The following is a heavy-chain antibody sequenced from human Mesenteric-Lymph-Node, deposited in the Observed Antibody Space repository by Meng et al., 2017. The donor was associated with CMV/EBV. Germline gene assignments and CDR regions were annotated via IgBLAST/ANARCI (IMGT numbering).Heavy chain of an antibody. J-gene: IGHJ6*02. CDR2: ILYDGSNK. V-gene: IGHV3-30*02. CDR3: AKDQREGYQLLYGMDV. CDR1: GVPFSTYG. D-gene: IGHD2-2*01. Sequence: GESLKISCAVSGVPFSTYGMHWVRQAPGKGLQWVAFILYDGSNKYYVDSVKGRFTISRDNSKKMLYLQMNNLRAEDTAVYYCAKDQREGYQLLYGMDVWGQGTLVTVSS.